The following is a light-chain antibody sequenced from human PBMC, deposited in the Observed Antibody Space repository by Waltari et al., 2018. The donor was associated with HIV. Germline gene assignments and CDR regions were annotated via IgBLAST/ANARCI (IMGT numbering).Light chain of an antibody. CDR1: QSVSYW. CDR3: QQYNRYPYT. V-gene: IGKV1-5*03. CDR2: KAS. J-gene: IGKJ2*01. Sequence: DIQMTQSPSPLSASLRDRVTITCRASQSVSYWLAWYQQKPGKAPKLLNSKASSLKSGVPSRFSGSGSGTEFTLNISSLQPDDFATYYCQQYNRYPYTFGQGTKLEIK.